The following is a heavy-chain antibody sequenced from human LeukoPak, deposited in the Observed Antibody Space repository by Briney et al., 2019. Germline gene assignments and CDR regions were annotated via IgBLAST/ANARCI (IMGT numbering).Heavy chain of an antibody. V-gene: IGHV4-59*08. J-gene: IGHJ3*01. D-gene: IGHD5-18*01. CDR2: IHYTGST. CDR3: ARHRDRLGYSYGWGAFDL. Sequence: PSETLSLTCTVSGGSISSYYWSWMRQAPGKGLEWIGYIHYTGSTNHNPSLKSRVTISVDTSKNQFSLNLSSVTAADTAVYYCARHRDRLGYSYGWGAFDLWGQGIMVTVSS. CDR1: GGSISSYY.